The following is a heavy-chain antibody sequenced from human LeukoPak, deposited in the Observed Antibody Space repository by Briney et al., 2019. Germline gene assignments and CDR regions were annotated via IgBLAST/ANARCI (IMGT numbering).Heavy chain of an antibody. D-gene: IGHD6-19*01. V-gene: IGHV3-23*01. CDR1: GFTFSNYA. Sequence: PGGSLRLSCAASGFTFSNYAMSWVRQAPGKGLEWVSAISGSGGSTYYADSVRGRFTISRDNSKNTLYLQKKSLRAEDTAVYYCANRPLNSASGLYGVDYWGQGTLVTVSS. CDR2: ISGSGGST. CDR3: ANRPLNSASGLYGVDY. J-gene: IGHJ4*02.